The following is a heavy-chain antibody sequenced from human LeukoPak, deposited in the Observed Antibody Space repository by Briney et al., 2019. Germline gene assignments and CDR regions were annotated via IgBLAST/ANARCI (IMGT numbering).Heavy chain of an antibody. CDR3: ATNGGGDSGYGNFDY. D-gene: IGHD5-12*01. CDR1: GFTLDDYA. CDR2: ISWNSDSI. Sequence: QPGGSLRLSCAVSGFTLDDYAMHWVRQVPGKGLEWVSGISWNSDSIVQADSVKGRFTISRDNAKNSLYLQMNSLRAEDTALYYCATNGGGDSGYGNFDYWGQGTLVTVSS. J-gene: IGHJ4*02. V-gene: IGHV3-9*01.